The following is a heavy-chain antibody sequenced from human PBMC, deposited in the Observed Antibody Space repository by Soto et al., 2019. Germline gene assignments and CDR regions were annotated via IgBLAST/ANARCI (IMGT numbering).Heavy chain of an antibody. J-gene: IGHJ6*03. CDR3: ARVFTIFGVVIADDHYYYMDV. V-gene: IGHV3-21*01. Sequence: GGSLRLSCAASGFTFSSYSMNWVRQAPGKGLEWVSSISSSSSYIYYADSVKGRFTISRDNAKNSLYLQMNSLRAEDTAVYYCARVFTIFGVVIADDHYYYMDVWGKGTTVTVSS. CDR1: GFTFSSYS. D-gene: IGHD3-3*01. CDR2: ISSSSSYI.